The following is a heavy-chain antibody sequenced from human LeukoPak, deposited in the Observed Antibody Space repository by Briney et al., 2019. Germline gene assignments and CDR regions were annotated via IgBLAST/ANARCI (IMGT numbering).Heavy chain of an antibody. V-gene: IGHV4-39*01. CDR3: VSVGSSGWYLGSP. D-gene: IGHD6-19*01. CDR1: GGSITSGSYY. J-gene: IGHJ5*02. Sequence: SETLSLTCTVPGGSITSGSYYWGWIRQPPGKGLEWIGSIYYSGSTYYNPSFKGRDTISVDTSKNQFSLKLNSVTAADTAVYYCVSVGSSGWYLGSPWGQGTLVTVSS. CDR2: IYYSGST.